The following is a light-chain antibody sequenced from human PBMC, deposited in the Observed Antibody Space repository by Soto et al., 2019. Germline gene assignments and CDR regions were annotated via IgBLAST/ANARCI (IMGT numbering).Light chain of an antibody. CDR2: DVT. CDR3: SSFSRSTPLV. CDR1: SSDIGDYNY. J-gene: IGLJ1*01. Sequence: QSVLTQPASVSGSPGQSITISCTGTSSDIGDYNYVAWYQHHPGKAPKLIIYDVTLRPSGVSNRFSGSKSGNTASLTISGLQAEDEADFYCSSFSRSTPLVFGTGTKLTVL. V-gene: IGLV2-14*01.